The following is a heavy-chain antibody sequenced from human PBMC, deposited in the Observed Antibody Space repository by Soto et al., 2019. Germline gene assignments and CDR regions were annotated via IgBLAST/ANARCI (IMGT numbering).Heavy chain of an antibody. CDR1: GGTFSSYT. J-gene: IGHJ4*02. V-gene: IGHV1-69*04. CDR2: IIPINGIA. CDR3: ARDRYGDYFQADY. Sequence: GASVKVSCKASGGTFSSYTISWVRQAPGQGLEWMGRIIPINGIANYAQKLQGRVTITADKSTSTAYMELRSLRSDDTAVYYCARDRYGDYFQADYWGQGTLVTVSS. D-gene: IGHD4-17*01.